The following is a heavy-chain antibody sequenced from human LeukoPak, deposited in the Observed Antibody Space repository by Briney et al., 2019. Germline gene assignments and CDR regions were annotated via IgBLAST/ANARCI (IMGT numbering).Heavy chain of an antibody. J-gene: IGHJ4*02. Sequence: ASVKLSCRASGYTFTGYYMFWLRQAPGQGFEWMGRINPNSGGTNYAQKFQGRVTMTRDTSITTAYMELSSLRSDDTPVYYCARDLPSPGISVADDYWGQGTLVTVSS. CDR1: GYTFTGYY. V-gene: IGHV1-2*06. CDR3: ARDLPSPGISVADDY. CDR2: INPNSGGT. D-gene: IGHD6-19*01.